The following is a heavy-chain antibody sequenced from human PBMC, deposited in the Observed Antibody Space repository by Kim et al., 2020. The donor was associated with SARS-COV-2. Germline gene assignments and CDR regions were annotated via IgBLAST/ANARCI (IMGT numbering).Heavy chain of an antibody. CDR1: GFTFDHSA. D-gene: IGHD6-19*01. CDR2: ISANGETK. CDR3: VRASGWLPRY. J-gene: IGHJ4*02. V-gene: IGHV3-43*02. Sequence: GGSLRLSCAASGFTFDHSAMHWVRQVPGKGLEWVSLISANGETKYYTDSVKGRFTISIDNNKNSLYLQMNGLRTEDTALYYCVRASGWLPRYWGPGTLVTVSS.